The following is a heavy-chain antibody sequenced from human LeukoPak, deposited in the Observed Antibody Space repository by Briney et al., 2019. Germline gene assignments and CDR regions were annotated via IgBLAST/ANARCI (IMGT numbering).Heavy chain of an antibody. J-gene: IGHJ5*02. D-gene: IGHD6-19*01. CDR3: ARGLGSGRNNWFDP. V-gene: IGHV4-34*01. Sequence: SETLSLTCAVYGGSFSGYYWSWIRQPPGKGLEWIGEINHSGSTNYNPSLKSRVTISVDTSKNQFSLKLSSVTAADTAVYYCARGLGSGRNNWFDPWGQGTLVTVSS. CDR2: INHSGST. CDR1: GGSFSGYY.